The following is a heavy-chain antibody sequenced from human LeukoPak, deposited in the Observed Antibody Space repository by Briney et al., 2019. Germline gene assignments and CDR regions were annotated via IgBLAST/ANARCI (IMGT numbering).Heavy chain of an antibody. V-gene: IGHV3-23*01. Sequence: GGSLRLSCAASGFTFSSYAMSWVRQAPGKGLEWVSLISGSSGSTYYADSVKGRFTVSRDISKNTLYLQMNSLRVEDTAVYYCAKVKGQRLVHDAFDIWGQGTKVAVSS. D-gene: IGHD6-13*01. CDR2: ISGSSGST. CDR1: GFTFSSYA. J-gene: IGHJ3*02. CDR3: AKVKGQRLVHDAFDI.